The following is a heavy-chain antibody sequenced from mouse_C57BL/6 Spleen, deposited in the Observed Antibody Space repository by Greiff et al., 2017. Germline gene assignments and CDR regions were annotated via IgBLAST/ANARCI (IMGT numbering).Heavy chain of an antibody. J-gene: IGHJ2*01. CDR1: GYTFTSYW. CDR2: IYPSDRET. D-gene: IGHD1-1*01. Sequence: QVQLQQPGAELVRPGSSVKLSCKASGYTFTSYWMDWVKQRPGQGLEWIGNIYPSDRETQYNQKFKDKATLTVDKSSSTAYMQLSRLTSKYSAVYYCARGGRYYFDYWGQGTTLTVSS. V-gene: IGHV1-61*01. CDR3: ARGGRYYFDY.